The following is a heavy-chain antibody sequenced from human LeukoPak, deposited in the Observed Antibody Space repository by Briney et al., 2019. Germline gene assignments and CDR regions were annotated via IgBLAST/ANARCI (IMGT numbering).Heavy chain of an antibody. CDR1: GFTFSTYA. CDR2: ITGSGGNT. Sequence: GGSLRLSCAASGFTFSTYAMNWVRQAPGKGLEWVSAITGSGGNTYYADSVKGRFTISRDNSKNTLYLHMNTLRAEDTALYYCAKVWKVVALSGLDYWGQGTLVTVSS. J-gene: IGHJ4*02. D-gene: IGHD3-22*01. V-gene: IGHV3-23*01. CDR3: AKVWKVVALSGLDY.